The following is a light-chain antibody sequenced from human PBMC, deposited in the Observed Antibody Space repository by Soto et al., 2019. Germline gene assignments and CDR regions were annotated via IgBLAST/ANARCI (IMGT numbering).Light chain of an antibody. V-gene: IGKV3D-15*01. J-gene: IGKJ1*01. CDR2: DLS. CDR1: QSVGSD. Sequence: ELVMTQSPATLSVSPRPRPTLSCRASQSVGSDLAWYQQNPGQAPRLVIYDLSTRATGVPTRISGSGSGTEFTPPTTTLEPEDFAVYYCQQYGSSPWTFGQGTKLE. CDR3: QQYGSSPWT.